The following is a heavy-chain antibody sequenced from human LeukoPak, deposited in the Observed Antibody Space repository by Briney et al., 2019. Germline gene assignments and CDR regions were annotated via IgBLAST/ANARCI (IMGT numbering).Heavy chain of an antibody. CDR1: GFTFSGSA. Sequence: PGGSLRLSCAASGFTFSGSAMHWVRQASGKGLEWVGRIRSKANSYATAYAASVKGRFTISRDDSKNTAYLQMNSLKTEDTAVYYCTRSGVDLGYCSGGSCHPIYYYYYMDVWGKGTTVTVSS. CDR3: TRSGVDLGYCSGGSCHPIYYYYYMDV. D-gene: IGHD2-15*01. CDR2: IRSKANSYAT. J-gene: IGHJ6*03. V-gene: IGHV3-73*01.